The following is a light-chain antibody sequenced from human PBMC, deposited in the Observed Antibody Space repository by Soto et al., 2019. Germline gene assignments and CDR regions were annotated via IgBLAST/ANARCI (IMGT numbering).Light chain of an antibody. V-gene: IGLV2-14*01. CDR3: SSYSSTSASVL. CDR2: DVS. J-gene: IGLJ2*01. Sequence: QSALTQPASVSGSPGQSITISCTGTSSDVGGYDFVSWYQQYPGKAPKLVIYDVSNRPSGVSNRFSGSKSGNTASMTVSGLQAEDEADNYCSSYSSTSASVLFGGGTKLTVL. CDR1: SSDVGGYDF.